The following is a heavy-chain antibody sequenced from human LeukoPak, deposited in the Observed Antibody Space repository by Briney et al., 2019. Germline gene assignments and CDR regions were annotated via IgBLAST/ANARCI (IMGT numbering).Heavy chain of an antibody. CDR2: INAGNGNT. CDR1: GYTFTSYA. Sequence: SVKVSCKASGYTFTSYAIHWVRQAPGQRLEWMGWINAGNGNTKYSQKFQGRVTITRDTSASTAYMELSSLRSEDTAVYYCATSPDYDPSDYWGQGTLVTVSS. D-gene: IGHD3-3*01. CDR3: ATSPDYDPSDY. J-gene: IGHJ4*02. V-gene: IGHV1-3*01.